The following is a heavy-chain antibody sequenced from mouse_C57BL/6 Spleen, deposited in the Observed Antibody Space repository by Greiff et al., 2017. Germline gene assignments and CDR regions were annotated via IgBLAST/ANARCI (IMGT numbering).Heavy chain of an antibody. CDR1: GYTFTSYW. V-gene: IGHV1-50*01. D-gene: IGHD1-1*01. CDR3: ARLVTTVVATDY. J-gene: IGHJ2*01. Sequence: QVQLQQPGPELVKPGASVKLSCKASGYTFTSYWMQWVKQRPGQGLEWIGEIDPSDSYTNYNQKFKGKATLTVDTSSSTVYMQLSSLTSEDSAVYYCARLVTTVVATDYWGQGTTLTVSS. CDR2: IDPSDSYT.